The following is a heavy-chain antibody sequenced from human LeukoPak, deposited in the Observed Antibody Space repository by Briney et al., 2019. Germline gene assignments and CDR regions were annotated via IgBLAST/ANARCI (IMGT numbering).Heavy chain of an antibody. J-gene: IGHJ4*02. CDR3: ARASSSPL. D-gene: IGHD6-13*01. Sequence: GGSLRLSCATSGFIFSNYWMSWVRQAPGKGLEWVANIKQDGREKYYVDSVKGRFIISRDNAKNSLYLQMNSLRAEDTAVYYCARASSSPLWGQGTLVTVS. CDR2: IKQDGREK. V-gene: IGHV3-7*03. CDR1: GFIFSNYW.